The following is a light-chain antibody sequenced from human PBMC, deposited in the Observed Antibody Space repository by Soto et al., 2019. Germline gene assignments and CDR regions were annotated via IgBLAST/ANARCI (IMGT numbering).Light chain of an antibody. V-gene: IGLV3-21*02. CDR1: DNGSKP. Sequence: SYELTQPPSVSVAPGQTARITCGGSDNGSKPVHWYQQKPGQAPVLVVFENSDRASGILERLSGSNSGNTATLTISRVEAGDEADYYCQVWDSSSDRLVVFGGGTKLTVL. CDR3: QVWDSSSDRLVV. J-gene: IGLJ2*01. CDR2: ENS.